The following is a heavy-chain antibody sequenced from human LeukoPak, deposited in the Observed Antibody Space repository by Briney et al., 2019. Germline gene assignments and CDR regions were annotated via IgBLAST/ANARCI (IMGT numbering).Heavy chain of an antibody. CDR1: GGSFSGYY. J-gene: IGHJ4*02. CDR3: ARGLSGTGFDY. V-gene: IGHV4-34*01. CDR2: INHSGST. D-gene: IGHD6-19*01. Sequence: SETLSPTCAVYGGSFSGYYWSWIRQPPGKGLEWIGEINHSGSTNYNPSLKSRVTISVDTSKNQFSLKLSSVTAADTAVYYCARGLSGTGFDYWGQGTLVTVSS.